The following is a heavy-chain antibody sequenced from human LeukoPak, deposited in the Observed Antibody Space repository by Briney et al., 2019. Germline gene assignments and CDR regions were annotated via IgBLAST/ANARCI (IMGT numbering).Heavy chain of an antibody. CDR3: ARLDDHDAFDI. CDR2: IYYSGST. Sequence: PSQTLSLTCTVSGGSISSGDYYWSWIRQPSGKGLEWIGYIYYSGSTYYNPSLKSQVTISVDTSKNQFSLKLGSVTAADTAVYYCARLDDHDAFDIWGQGTMVTVSS. D-gene: IGHD1-1*01. J-gene: IGHJ3*02. CDR1: GGSISSGDYY. V-gene: IGHV4-30-4*01.